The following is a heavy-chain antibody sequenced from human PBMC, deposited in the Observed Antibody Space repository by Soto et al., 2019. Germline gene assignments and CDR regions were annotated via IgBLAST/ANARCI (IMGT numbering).Heavy chain of an antibody. CDR1: GGSVSNKTYY. D-gene: IGHD6-13*01. Sequence: SETLSLTCSVSGGSVSNKTYYWSWIRQPPGKRLEWIGYVYYSGTTNYNPSLKSRVTISVDLSKNQFSLRLSSVTPADTALYYCARYRREAVAGYTLDNWGQGILVTVS. CDR3: ARYRREAVAGYTLDN. CDR2: VYYSGTT. J-gene: IGHJ4*02. V-gene: IGHV4-61*01.